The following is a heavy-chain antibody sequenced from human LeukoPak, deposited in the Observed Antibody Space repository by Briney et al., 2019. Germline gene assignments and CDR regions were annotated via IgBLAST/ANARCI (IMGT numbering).Heavy chain of an antibody. D-gene: IGHD3-10*01. J-gene: IGHJ4*02. CDR1: GFTFSSDA. CDR2: ISGSGGST. CDR3: AKSLARFGELGGFDY. Sequence: GGSLRLSCAASGFTFSSDAMSWVRQAPGKGLEWVSAISGSGGSTYYADSVKGRFTISRDNSKNTLYLQMNSLRAEDTAVYYCAKSLARFGELGGFDYWGQGTLVTVSS. V-gene: IGHV3-23*01.